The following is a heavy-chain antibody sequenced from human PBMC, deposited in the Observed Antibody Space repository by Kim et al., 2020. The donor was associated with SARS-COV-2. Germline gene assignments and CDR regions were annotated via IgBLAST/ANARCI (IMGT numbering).Heavy chain of an antibody. D-gene: IGHD6-13*01. V-gene: IGHV1-69*04. Sequence: AQKFQGRATITADKSTSTAYRELSSLRAEDTAVYYCARVRNQQQLNGMDVWGQGTTVTVSS. CDR3: ARVRNQQQLNGMDV. J-gene: IGHJ6*02.